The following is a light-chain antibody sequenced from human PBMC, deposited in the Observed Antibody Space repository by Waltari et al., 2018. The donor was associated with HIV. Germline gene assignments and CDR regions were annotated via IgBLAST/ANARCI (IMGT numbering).Light chain of an antibody. CDR3: SSCAGSNNGV. CDR2: EVS. J-gene: IGLJ3*02. V-gene: IGLV2-8*01. Sequence: QSALTQPPSASGSPGQSVTISCTGTSSDVGGYNYVTWYQQHPGKAPKLMIYEVSKRPSGFPDRFSGSKSGNTASLTVSGLQAEDEADYYCSSCAGSNNGVFGGGTKLTVL. CDR1: SSDVGGYNY.